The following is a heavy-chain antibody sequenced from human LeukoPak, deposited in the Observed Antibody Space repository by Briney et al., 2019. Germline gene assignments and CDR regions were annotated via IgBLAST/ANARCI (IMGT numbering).Heavy chain of an antibody. D-gene: IGHD6-13*01. CDR1: GFTFSSYG. CDR3: AKLARYSTVNYYYGMDV. J-gene: IGHJ6*02. Sequence: GRSLRLSCAASGFTFSSYGMHWVRQAPGEGLEWVAVISYDGSNKYYADSVKGRFTISRDNYKNTLYLQMNSLRAEDTAVYYCAKLARYSTVNYYYGMDVWGQGTTVTVSS. V-gene: IGHV3-30*18. CDR2: ISYDGSNK.